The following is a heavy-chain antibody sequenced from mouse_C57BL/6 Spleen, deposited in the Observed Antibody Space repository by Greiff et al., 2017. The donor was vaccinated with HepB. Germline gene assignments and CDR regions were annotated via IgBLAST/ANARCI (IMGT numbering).Heavy chain of an antibody. CDR1: GFTFSSYG. D-gene: IGHD2-3*01. CDR3: ARHDGYSYFDY. J-gene: IGHJ2*01. CDR2: ISSGGSYT. Sequence: EVHLVESGGDLVKPGGSLKLSCAASGFTFSSYGMSWVRQTPDKRLEWVATISSGGSYTYYPDSVKGRFTISRDNAKNTLYLQMSSLKSEDTAMYYCARHDGYSYFDYWGQGTTLTVSS. V-gene: IGHV5-6*01.